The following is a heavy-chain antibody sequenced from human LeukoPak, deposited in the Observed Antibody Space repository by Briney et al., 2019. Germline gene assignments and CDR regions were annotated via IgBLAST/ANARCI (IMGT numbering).Heavy chain of an antibody. V-gene: IGHV3-30*04. Sequence: PGGSLRLSCAASGFTFSSYAMHWVRQAPGKGLEWVAVISYDGSNKYYADSVKGRFTISRDNSKNTLYLQMNSLRAEDTAVYYCAREADSSGYYYQGLFDYWGQGTLVTVSS. CDR1: GFTFSSYA. CDR3: AREADSSGYYYQGLFDY. J-gene: IGHJ4*02. CDR2: ISYDGSNK. D-gene: IGHD3-22*01.